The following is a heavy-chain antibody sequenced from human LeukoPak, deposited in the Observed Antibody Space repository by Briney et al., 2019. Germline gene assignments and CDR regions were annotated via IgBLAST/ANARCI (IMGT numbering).Heavy chain of an antibody. CDR1: GFTFSSYS. J-gene: IGHJ4*02. CDR2: ISSSSSYI. Sequence: PGGSLRLSCAASGFTFSSYSMNWVRQAPGKGLEWVSSISSSSSYIYYADSVTGRFTISRDNAKNSLYLQMNSLRAEDTAVYYCARHPLLWFGELLYEDYWGQGTLVTVSS. CDR3: ARHPLLWFGELLYEDY. V-gene: IGHV3-21*01. D-gene: IGHD3-10*01.